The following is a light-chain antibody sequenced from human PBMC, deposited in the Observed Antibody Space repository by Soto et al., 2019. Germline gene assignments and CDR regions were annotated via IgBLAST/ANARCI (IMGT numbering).Light chain of an antibody. J-gene: IGKJ1*01. Sequence: EMVMTQSPATLSVSPGETATLSCRASQSISSNLAWYQQKPGQAPRLLMYGASTRATGIPARFSGSGSGTEFTLTISGLLAEDSDVYYCQQYDIWPRTFGQGTKVETK. CDR3: QQYDIWPRT. V-gene: IGKV3D-15*01. CDR2: GAS. CDR1: QSISSN.